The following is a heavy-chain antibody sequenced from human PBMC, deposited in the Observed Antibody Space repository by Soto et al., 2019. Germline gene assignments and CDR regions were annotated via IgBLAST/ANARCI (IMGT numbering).Heavy chain of an antibody. D-gene: IGHD6-19*01. CDR1: GYTFTTFW. J-gene: IGHJ4*02. CDR3: ARLFDTSGWYDY. Sequence: GESLKISCKGSGYTFTTFWIGWVRQLPGKGLEWMGIIYPGDSDTRYSPSFRGQVTISADKSITTVSLQWSSLKASDTAMYYCARLFDTSGWYDYWGQGTLVTVSS. CDR2: IYPGDSDT. V-gene: IGHV5-51*01.